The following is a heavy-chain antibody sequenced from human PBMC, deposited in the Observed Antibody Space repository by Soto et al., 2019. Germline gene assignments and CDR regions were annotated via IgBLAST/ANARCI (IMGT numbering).Heavy chain of an antibody. Sequence: QVQLMESGGGVVQPGGSLRLSSATSGFTFSRYSMHWFRQAPGKGLEWVAVTSSDGGTKFYADSVKGRLTVSRDNSKNTLYLQMNSLRPEDTAVYYCAREVVLTEWYFDNWGEGILVAVSS. V-gene: IGHV3-30-3*01. CDR1: GFTFSRYS. D-gene: IGHD2-21*01. J-gene: IGHJ4*02. CDR2: TSSDGGTK. CDR3: AREVVLTEWYFDN.